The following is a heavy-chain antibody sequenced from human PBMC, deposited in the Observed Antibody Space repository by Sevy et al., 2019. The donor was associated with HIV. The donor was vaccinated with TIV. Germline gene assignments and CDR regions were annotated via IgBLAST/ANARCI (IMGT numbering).Heavy chain of an antibody. Sequence: ASVKVSCKVSRHSLSEISMHWVRQAPGKGLEWMGGFDPEDGETIYAQKFQGRVTMTEDTSTDTAYMELRRLTSEDTAVYYCATLDFWSDHPFYGTDVWGQGTTVTVSS. J-gene: IGHJ6*02. CDR3: ATLDFWSDHPFYGTDV. V-gene: IGHV1-24*01. CDR1: RHSLSEIS. D-gene: IGHD3-3*01. CDR2: FDPEDGET.